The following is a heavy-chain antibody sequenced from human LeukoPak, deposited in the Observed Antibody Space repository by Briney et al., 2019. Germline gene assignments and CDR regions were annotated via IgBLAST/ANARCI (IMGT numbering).Heavy chain of an antibody. V-gene: IGHV3-11*01. Sequence: PGGSLRLSCAASGFTFSDYYLNWIRQAPRKGLEWLSDIGTSGTITHYGDSVKGRLTISRDDAKNSVYLQMNSLRDEDTAVYYCARRGRGYSLEYWGQGTLVTVSS. D-gene: IGHD3-22*01. CDR3: ARRGRGYSLEY. CDR1: GFTFSDYY. CDR2: IGTSGTIT. J-gene: IGHJ4*02.